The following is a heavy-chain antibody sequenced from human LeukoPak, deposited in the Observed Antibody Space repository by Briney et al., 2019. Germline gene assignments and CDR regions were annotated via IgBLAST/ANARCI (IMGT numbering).Heavy chain of an antibody. CDR3: ARGVTARDSYDV. J-gene: IGHJ3*01. D-gene: IGHD2-21*02. CDR1: GYTFTNFG. CDR2: ISTYDVDT. Sequence: ASVKVSCKASGYTFTNFGVSWVRQAPGKGLEWMGWISTYDVDTKYAQNFQGRVAMTTDTSTSTAYMDLRSLRSDDTAVYYCARGVTARDSYDVCGQGTLVIVSS. V-gene: IGHV1-18*01.